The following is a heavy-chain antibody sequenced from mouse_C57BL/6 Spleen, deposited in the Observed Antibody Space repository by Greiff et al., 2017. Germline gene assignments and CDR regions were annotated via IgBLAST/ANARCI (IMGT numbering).Heavy chain of an antibody. CDR1: GFTFSDYG. J-gene: IGHJ4*01. D-gene: IGHD2-4*01. CDR3: ARPYDYDEDASDY. V-gene: IGHV5-17*01. Sequence: EVHLVESGGGLVKPGGSLKLSCAASGFTFSDYGMHWVRQAPEKGLEWVAYISSGSSTIYYADTVKGRFTISRDNAKNTLFLQMTSLRSEDTAMYYCARPYDYDEDASDYWGQGTSGTAAS. CDR2: ISSGSSTI.